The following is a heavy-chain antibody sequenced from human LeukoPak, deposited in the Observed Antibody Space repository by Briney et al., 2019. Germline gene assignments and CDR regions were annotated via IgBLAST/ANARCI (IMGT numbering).Heavy chain of an antibody. J-gene: IGHJ4*02. V-gene: IGHV3-21*01. CDR1: GFTFSSYS. CDR2: ISSSGSYM. D-gene: IGHD2-2*01. Sequence: GGSLRLSCAVSGFTFSSYSMNWVRQAPGRGLEWVSSISSSGSYMFYAGSVKGRFTISRDNAKNSLYLQMNSLRAEDTAVYYCAREWGPAAMAHTLNWGQGTLVTVSS. CDR3: AREWGPAAMAHTLN.